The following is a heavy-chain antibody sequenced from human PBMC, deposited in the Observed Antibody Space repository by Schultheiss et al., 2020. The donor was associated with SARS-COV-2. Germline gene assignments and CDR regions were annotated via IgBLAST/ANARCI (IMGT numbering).Heavy chain of an antibody. J-gene: IGHJ4*02. CDR3: VKDRGHDFWSGEEGY. Sequence: GGSLRLSCAASGFTFSSYAMSWVRQAPGKGLEYVSAISSNGGSTYYADSVKGRFTISRDNSKNTLYLQMSSLRAEDTAVYYCVKDRGHDFWSGEEGYWGQGTLVTASS. CDR1: GFTFSSYA. CDR2: ISSNGGST. D-gene: IGHD3-3*01. V-gene: IGHV3-64D*06.